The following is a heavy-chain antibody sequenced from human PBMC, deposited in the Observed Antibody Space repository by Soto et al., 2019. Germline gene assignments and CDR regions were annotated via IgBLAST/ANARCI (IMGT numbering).Heavy chain of an antibody. V-gene: IGHV1-2*04. Sequence: ASVKVSCKASGYTFTGYYMHWVRQAPGQGLEWMGWINPNSGGKNYAQKFQGWVTMTRDTSISTAYMELSRLRSDDTAVYYCARDRRGSSSPFYYYGMDVWGQGTTVTVSS. CDR3: ARDRRGSSSPFYYYGMDV. CDR1: GYTFTGYY. CDR2: INPNSGGK. J-gene: IGHJ6*02. D-gene: IGHD6-6*01.